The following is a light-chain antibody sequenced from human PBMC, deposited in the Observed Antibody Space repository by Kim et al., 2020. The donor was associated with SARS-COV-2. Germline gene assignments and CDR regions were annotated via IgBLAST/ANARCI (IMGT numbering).Light chain of an antibody. Sequence: ACGGDRVTITCRERQDIANSLAWYQQKPGTVPKVLIYAASTLQSGVPSRFSGSGSGTEFTLTIGSLQTEDVATYYCQKYNSAPWTFGPGTKVDIK. J-gene: IGKJ1*01. CDR1: QDIANS. CDR3: QKYNSAPWT. CDR2: AAS. V-gene: IGKV1-27*01.